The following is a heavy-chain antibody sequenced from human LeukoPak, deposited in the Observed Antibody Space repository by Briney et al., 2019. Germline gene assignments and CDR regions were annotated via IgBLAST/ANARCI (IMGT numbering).Heavy chain of an antibody. J-gene: IGHJ4*02. CDR1: GYTFTNYW. Sequence: GESLKISCKGSGYTFTNYWIGWVRQMPGKGLEWMGIIYPGDSNTRYSPSFQGQVTISADKSISTAYLQWSSLKASDTAMYYCARRDYGGYSFENFDYWGQGTLVTVSS. CDR3: ARRDYGGYSFENFDY. V-gene: IGHV5-51*01. CDR2: IYPGDSNT. D-gene: IGHD4-17*01.